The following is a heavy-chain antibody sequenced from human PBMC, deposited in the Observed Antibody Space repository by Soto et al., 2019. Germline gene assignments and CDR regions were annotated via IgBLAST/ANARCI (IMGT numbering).Heavy chain of an antibody. CDR3: TRGRNSGDGYNGGGY. D-gene: IGHD1-1*01. J-gene: IGHJ4*02. CDR2: MNPNSGHT. Sequence: ASVKVSCKASGYTFTSFDINWVRQATGQGLEWMGWMNPNSGHTGYAQKFQGRVTMTRDTSISTAYMELSSLRYEDTAVYYCTRGRNSGDGYNGGGYWGQGTLVAVSA. V-gene: IGHV1-8*01. CDR1: GYTFTSFD.